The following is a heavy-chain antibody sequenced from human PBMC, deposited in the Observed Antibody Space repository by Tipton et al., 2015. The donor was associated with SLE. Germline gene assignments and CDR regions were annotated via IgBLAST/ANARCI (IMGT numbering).Heavy chain of an antibody. CDR3: AKDEGDIVVVPAACDY. CDR1: GFTFSSYG. J-gene: IGHJ4*02. D-gene: IGHD2-2*01. V-gene: IGHV3-30*02. Sequence: SLRLSCAASGFTFSSYGMHWVRQAPGKGLEWVAFIRYGGSNKYYADSVKGRFTISRDNSKNTLYLQMNSLRAEDTAVYYCAKDEGDIVVVPAACDYWGQGTLVTVSS. CDR2: IRYGGSNK.